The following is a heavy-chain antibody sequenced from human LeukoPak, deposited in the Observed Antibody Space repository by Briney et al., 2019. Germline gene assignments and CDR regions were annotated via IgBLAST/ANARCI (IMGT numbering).Heavy chain of an antibody. CDR3: ARALHDGELDY. CDR2: INPSGGST. Sequence: ASVKVSCKASGYTFTSYYMHWVRQAPGQGLEWMGIINPSGGSTSYAQKFQGRVNMTRDMSTSTVYMELSSLRSEDTAVYYWARALHDGELDYWGQGTLVTVYS. CDR1: GYTFTSYY. V-gene: IGHV1-46*01. J-gene: IGHJ4*02.